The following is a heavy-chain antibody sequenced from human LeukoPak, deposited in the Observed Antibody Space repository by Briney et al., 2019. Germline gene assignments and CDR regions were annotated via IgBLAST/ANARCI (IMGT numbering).Heavy chain of an antibody. CDR1: GFTFSSYW. V-gene: IGHV3-7*01. CDR3: ASKYNWNAPFDY. J-gene: IGHJ4*02. D-gene: IGHD1-1*01. Sequence: GGSLRLSCAAYGFTFSSYWMSWVRQAPGKGLEWVANIKQDGSEKYYVDSVKGRFTISRDNAKNSLYLQMNSLRAEDTAVYYCASKYNWNAPFDYWGQGTLVTVSS. CDR2: IKQDGSEK.